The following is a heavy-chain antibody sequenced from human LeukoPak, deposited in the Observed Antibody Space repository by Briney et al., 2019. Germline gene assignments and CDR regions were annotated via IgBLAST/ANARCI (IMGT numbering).Heavy chain of an antibody. Sequence: GGSLRLSCAASGFTVSSNYMSWVRQAPGKGLEWVSVIYSGGSTYYADSVKGRFTISRDNAKNSLYLQMNSLRAEDTAVYYCASGLGFWSGYYAYWGQGTLVTVSS. CDR2: IYSGGST. CDR3: ASGLGFWSGYYAY. V-gene: IGHV3-66*01. CDR1: GFTVSSNY. D-gene: IGHD3-3*01. J-gene: IGHJ4*02.